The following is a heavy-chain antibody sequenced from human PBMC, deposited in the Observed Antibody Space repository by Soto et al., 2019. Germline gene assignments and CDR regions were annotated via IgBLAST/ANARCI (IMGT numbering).Heavy chain of an antibody. Sequence: EVQLLESGGGLVQPGGSLRLSCAASGFSFSSYAMVWVRQAPGKGLEWVSVISARGGSSYFADSVKGRFTISRDNSKNVSSLEMNSLRAEDTAIYFCAKGYIEYSASVDNWGQGTLVLVSS. J-gene: IGHJ4*02. V-gene: IGHV3-23*01. CDR2: ISARGGSS. D-gene: IGHD5-12*01. CDR3: AKGYIEYSASVDN. CDR1: GFSFSSYA.